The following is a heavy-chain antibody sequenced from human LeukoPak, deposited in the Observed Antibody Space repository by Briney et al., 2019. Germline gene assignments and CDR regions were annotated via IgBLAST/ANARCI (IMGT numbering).Heavy chain of an antibody. D-gene: IGHD5-18*01. J-gene: IGHJ2*01. V-gene: IGHV4-59*01. CDR2: IYYSEST. CDR3: ARDTEYSYGWYFDL. Sequence: PSETLSLTCTVSGGSISSYYWSWIRQPPGKGLEWIGYIYYSESTNYNPSLKSRVTISVDTSKNQFSLKLSSVTAADTAVYYCARDTEYSYGWYFDLWGRGTLVTVSS. CDR1: GGSISSYY.